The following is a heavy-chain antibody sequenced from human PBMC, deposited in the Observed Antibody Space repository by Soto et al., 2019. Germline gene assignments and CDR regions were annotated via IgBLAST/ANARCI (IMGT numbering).Heavy chain of an antibody. CDR3: GRDGGGEWFDP. CDR1: GFTFSSYW. CDR2: INSDGSST. J-gene: IGHJ5*02. D-gene: IGHD3-16*01. Sequence: EVQLVESGGGLVQPGGSLRLSCAASGFTFSSYWMHWVRQAPGKGLVWVSRINSDGSSTSYADSVKGRFTISRDNAKNTLYLQMNSLRAEGTAVFYCGRDGGGEWFDPWGQGTLVTVSS. V-gene: IGHV3-74*01.